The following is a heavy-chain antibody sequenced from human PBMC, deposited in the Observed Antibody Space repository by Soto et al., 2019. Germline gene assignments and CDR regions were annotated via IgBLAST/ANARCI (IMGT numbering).Heavy chain of an antibody. J-gene: IGHJ5*02. CDR1: GGSISSADYY. CDR2: IFYSGST. V-gene: IGHV4-30-4*01. CDR3: ARFLIYDSRGYNWFDP. D-gene: IGHD3-22*01. Sequence: SETLSLTCTVSGGSISSADYYWSWIRQPPGKGLEWIGYIFYSGSTYYNPSLRSRVTISVDTSKNQFSLRLSSVTAADTAVYYCARFLIYDSRGYNWFDPWGQGTLVTVSS.